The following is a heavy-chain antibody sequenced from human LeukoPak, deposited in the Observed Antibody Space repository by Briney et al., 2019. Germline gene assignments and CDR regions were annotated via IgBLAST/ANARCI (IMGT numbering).Heavy chain of an antibody. D-gene: IGHD6-6*01. CDR3: ARGNRIAARPETDY. CDR1: GFTFGDYA. J-gene: IGHJ4*02. V-gene: IGHV3-49*03. CDR2: IRSKAYGGTT. Sequence: GGSLRLSCTASGFTFGDYAMSWFRQAPGKGREGVGFIRSKAYGGTTEYAASVKGRFTISRDDSKSIAYLQMNSLKTEDTAVYYCARGNRIAARPETDYWGQGTLVTVSS.